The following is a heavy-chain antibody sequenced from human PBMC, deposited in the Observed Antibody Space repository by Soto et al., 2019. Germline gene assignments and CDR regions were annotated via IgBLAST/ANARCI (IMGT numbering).Heavy chain of an antibody. V-gene: IGHV3-74*01. D-gene: IGHD6-19*01. CDR1: GLTISSYW. CDR2: INGDGSST. CDR3: AVSVAGPTAFAY. Sequence: EVQLVESGGGLVQPGESLRVSCVVSGLTISSYWMHWVRQAPGKGLVWVSRINGDGSSTNYADSVKGRFTISRDNAKNTLYLEVNTLRGEDTAVYYCAVSVAGPTAFAYWGQGTLVTVSS. J-gene: IGHJ4*02.